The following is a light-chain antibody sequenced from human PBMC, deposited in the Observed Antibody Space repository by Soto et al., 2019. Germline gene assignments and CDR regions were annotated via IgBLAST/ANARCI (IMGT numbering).Light chain of an antibody. CDR2: GAS. CDR1: QSVSST. CDR3: QHYNSYSEA. V-gene: IGKV3D-15*01. J-gene: IGKJ1*01. Sequence: EIVMTQSPATLSVSPWERATLSCRASQSVSSTLAWYQQKPGQAPRLLIYGASSRATGIPDRFSGSGSGTEFTLTISSLQPDDFATYYCQHYNSYSEAFGQGTKVDIK.